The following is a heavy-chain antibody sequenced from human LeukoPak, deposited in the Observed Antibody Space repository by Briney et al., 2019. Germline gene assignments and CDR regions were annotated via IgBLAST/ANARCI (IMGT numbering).Heavy chain of an antibody. CDR3: ARVASPRGYYYYYGMDV. CDR2: VYPGDSDT. CDR1: GYTFTSYW. J-gene: IGHJ6*02. Sequence: GESLKISCKGSGYTFTSYWIGWVRQMPGKGLEWMGIVYPGDSDTRYSPSFQGQVTISADKSITTAYLQWSSLKASDTAMYYCARVASPRGYYYYYGMDVWGQGTTVTVSS. V-gene: IGHV5-51*01. D-gene: IGHD3-16*01.